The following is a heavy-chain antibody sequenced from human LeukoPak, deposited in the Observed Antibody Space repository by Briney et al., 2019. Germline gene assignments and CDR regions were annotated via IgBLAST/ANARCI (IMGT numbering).Heavy chain of an antibody. V-gene: IGHV3-23*01. D-gene: IGHD2-21*01. Sequence: GGSLRLSCAASGFTFSSYAMSWVRQAPGKGLEWVSAISGSGGSTYYADSVEGRFTISRDKSYNTLYLQMNSLRPEDTAVYYCARAVIGAVRAPFDHWGQGTLVTVSS. CDR1: GFTFSSYA. CDR2: ISGSGGST. CDR3: ARAVIGAVRAPFDH. J-gene: IGHJ4*02.